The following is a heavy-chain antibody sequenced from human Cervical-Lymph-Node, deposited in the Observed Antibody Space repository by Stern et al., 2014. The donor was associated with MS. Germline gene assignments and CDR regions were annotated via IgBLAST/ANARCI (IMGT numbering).Heavy chain of an antibody. CDR1: GGSVSSTNW. D-gene: IGHD2/OR15-2a*01. CDR3: ARERQQYCNSEGCSYWYFDL. V-gene: IGHV4-4*02. J-gene: IGHJ2*01. CDR2: IYHSGAS. Sequence: QVQLQESGPGLVKPSGTLSLTCAVSGGSVSSTNWWSWVRQSPGKGLEWTGNIYHSGASNYRPSLRSRVSISLANSKNHLSLHRTSVTAADTAVYYCARERQQYCNSEGCSYWYFDLWGRGTLVTVSS.